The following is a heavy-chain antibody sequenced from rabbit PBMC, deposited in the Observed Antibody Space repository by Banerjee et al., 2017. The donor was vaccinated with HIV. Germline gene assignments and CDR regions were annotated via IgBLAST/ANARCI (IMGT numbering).Heavy chain of an antibody. J-gene: IGHJ4*01. Sequence: KGLEWIACINTSSGNTVYATWAKGRFTISKTSSTTVTLQMTSLTAADTASYFCARRTSGYYNLWGPGTLVTVS. CDR2: INTSSGNT. CDR3: ARRTSGYYNL. D-gene: IGHD1-1*01. V-gene: IGHV1S40*01.